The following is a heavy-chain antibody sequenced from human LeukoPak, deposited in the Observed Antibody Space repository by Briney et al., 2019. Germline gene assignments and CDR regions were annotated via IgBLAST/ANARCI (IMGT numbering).Heavy chain of an antibody. CDR2: IYYSGST. V-gene: IGHV4-39*01. Sequence: SETLSLTCTVSGGSISTSGFYWGWVRQPPGTGLEWIGTIYYSGSTYYNPSLKSRVTVSVDTSKNQFSLRLTSVTAADTAVYYCARMYYYDSSGHYGYNWFDPWGQGTLVTVSS. CDR1: GGSISTSGFY. CDR3: ARMYYYDSSGHYGYNWFDP. J-gene: IGHJ5*02. D-gene: IGHD3-22*01.